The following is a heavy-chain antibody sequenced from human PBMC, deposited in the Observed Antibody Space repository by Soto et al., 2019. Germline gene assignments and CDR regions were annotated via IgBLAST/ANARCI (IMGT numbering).Heavy chain of an antibody. D-gene: IGHD3-22*01. J-gene: IGHJ4*02. CDR2: IIPIFGTA. CDR1: GGTFSSYA. CDR3: ASGRQDYDSSDHYFDY. V-gene: IGHV1-69*01. Sequence: QVQLVQSGAEVKNPGSSVKVSCKSSGGTFSSYAISWVRQAPGQGLEWMGGIIPIFGTANYAQKFQGRVTITADESTSTADMELSSLRSADTAVYYCASGRQDYDSSDHYFDYCGQGTLVTVSS.